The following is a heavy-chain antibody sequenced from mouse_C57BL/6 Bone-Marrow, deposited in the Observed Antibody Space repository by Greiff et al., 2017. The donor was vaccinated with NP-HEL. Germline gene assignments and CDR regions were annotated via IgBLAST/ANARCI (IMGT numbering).Heavy chain of an antibody. CDR3: ARTPITTVVPDWYFDV. CDR1: GYTFTGYW. D-gene: IGHD1-1*01. Sequence: VKVVESGAELMKPGASVKLSCKATGYTFTGYWIEWVKQRPGHGLEWIGEILPGSGSTNYNEKFKGKATFTADTSSNTAYMQLSSLTTEDSAIYYCARTPITTVVPDWYFDVWGTGTTVTVSS. V-gene: IGHV1-9*01. CDR2: ILPGSGST. J-gene: IGHJ1*03.